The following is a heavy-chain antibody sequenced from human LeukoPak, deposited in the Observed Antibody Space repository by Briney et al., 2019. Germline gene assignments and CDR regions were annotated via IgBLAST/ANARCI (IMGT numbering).Heavy chain of an antibody. V-gene: IGHV3-23*01. J-gene: IGHJ4*02. CDR3: AKEQRIRHCSEGVCMEGYYFDY. Sequence: PGGSLSLSCSGTGFNFNMFAINWVRQAPGKGLEWVSGLSRGGGTTSYADSVKGRFTISRDNSKKTVFLQMNSLKSDDTAVYYCAKEQRIRHCSEGVCMEGYYFDYWGQGTLVTVSS. CDR2: LSRGGGTT. CDR1: GFNFNMFA. D-gene: IGHD6-25*01.